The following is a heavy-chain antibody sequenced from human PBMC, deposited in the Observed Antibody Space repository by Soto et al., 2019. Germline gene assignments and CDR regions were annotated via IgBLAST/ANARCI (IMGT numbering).Heavy chain of an antibody. CDR2: ISGSGGST. Sequence: GGSLRLSCAASGFTFSSYAMSWVRQAPGKGLEWVSAISGSGGSTYYADSVKGRFTISRDNSKNTLYLQMNSLRAEDTAVYYCAKDFDPMVRGGNWFDPWGQGTLVTVSS. J-gene: IGHJ5*02. D-gene: IGHD3-10*01. CDR1: GFTFSSYA. CDR3: AKDFDPMVRGGNWFDP. V-gene: IGHV3-23*01.